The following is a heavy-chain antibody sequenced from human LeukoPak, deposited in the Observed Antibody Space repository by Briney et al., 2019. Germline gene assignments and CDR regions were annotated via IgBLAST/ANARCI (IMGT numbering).Heavy chain of an antibody. Sequence: GGSLRLSCAASGFTFSGFALNWVRQAPGKGLEWVSSISSSSSYIYYADSVKGRFTISRDNAKNSLYLQMNSLRAEDTAVYYCARDLITSSTAYFHHWGQGTLVTVSS. J-gene: IGHJ1*01. D-gene: IGHD1-14*01. CDR2: ISSSSSYI. CDR3: ARDLITSSTAYFHH. CDR1: GFTFSGFA. V-gene: IGHV3-21*01.